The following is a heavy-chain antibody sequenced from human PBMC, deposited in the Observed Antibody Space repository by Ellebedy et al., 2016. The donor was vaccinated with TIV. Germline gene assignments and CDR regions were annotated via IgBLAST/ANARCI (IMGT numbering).Heavy chain of an antibody. J-gene: IGHJ4*02. D-gene: IGHD3-22*01. Sequence: GESLKISCAASGFTFSDYYMSWIRQAPGKGLEWVSYISSSGSTIYYADSVKGRFTISRDNAKNSLYLQMNSLRAEDTAVYYCARAGDSSGYFDYWGQGTLVTVPS. CDR3: ARAGDSSGYFDY. CDR1: GFTFSDYY. CDR2: ISSSGSTI. V-gene: IGHV3-11*01.